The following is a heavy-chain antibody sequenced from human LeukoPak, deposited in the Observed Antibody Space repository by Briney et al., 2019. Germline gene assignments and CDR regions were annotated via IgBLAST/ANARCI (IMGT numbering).Heavy chain of an antibody. Sequence: PGGSLRLSCAVSGISLSNYGMSWVRQAPGKGLEWVAGISGSGGGTNYADSVKGRFTISRDNPKNTLYLQMNRLRAEDTAVYFCAKRGAVIRVILVGFHKEAYYFDSWGQGALVTVSS. V-gene: IGHV3-23*01. CDR3: AKRGAVIRVILVGFHKEAYYFDS. D-gene: IGHD3-22*01. CDR2: ISGSGGGT. J-gene: IGHJ4*02. CDR1: GISLSNYG.